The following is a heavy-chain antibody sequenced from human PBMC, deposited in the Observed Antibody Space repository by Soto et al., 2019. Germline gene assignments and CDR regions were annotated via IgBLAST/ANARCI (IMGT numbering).Heavy chain of an antibody. J-gene: IGHJ6*02. V-gene: IGHV1-8*01. D-gene: IGHD6-13*01. Sequence: ASVKVSCKASGYTFTSYDINWVRQATGQGLEWMGWMNPNSGNTGYAQKFQGRVTMTRNTSISTAYMELSSLRSDDTAVYYCARAGYSSSWYPGGNYYYGMDVWGQGTTVTVSS. CDR3: ARAGYSSSWYPGGNYYYGMDV. CDR2: MNPNSGNT. CDR1: GYTFTSYD.